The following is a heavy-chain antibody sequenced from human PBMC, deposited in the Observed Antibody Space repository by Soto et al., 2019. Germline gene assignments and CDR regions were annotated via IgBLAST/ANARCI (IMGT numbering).Heavy chain of an antibody. D-gene: IGHD3-16*01. V-gene: IGHV4-28*01. CDR2: IHYSGST. J-gene: IGHJ4*02. CDR3: GRNVGGGWSLDY. Sequence: SETLSLTCAVSGYSISSRNWWGWIRQPPGKGLEWIGFIHYSGSTYYNPSLKSRVTMSVDTSKNQFSLKLTSVTAVDTAVYYCGRNVGGGWSLDYWGQGTLVTVSS. CDR1: GYSISSRNW.